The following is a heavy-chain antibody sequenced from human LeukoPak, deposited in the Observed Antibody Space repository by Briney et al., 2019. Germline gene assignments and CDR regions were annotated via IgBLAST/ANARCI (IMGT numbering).Heavy chain of an antibody. Sequence: SETLSLTCAVYSGSLSGYYGSWIRQSPGKGLEWIGEINHSGSTNYNPSLKSRVTISVDTSKNQFSLKLSSVTAADTAVYYCARDRGVAVAGPPGYWGQGTLVTVSS. J-gene: IGHJ4*02. V-gene: IGHV4-34*01. D-gene: IGHD6-19*01. CDR2: INHSGST. CDR1: SGSLSGYY. CDR3: ARDRGVAVAGPPGY.